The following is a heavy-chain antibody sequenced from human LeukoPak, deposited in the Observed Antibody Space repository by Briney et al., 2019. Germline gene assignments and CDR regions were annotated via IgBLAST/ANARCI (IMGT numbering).Heavy chain of an antibody. CDR2: IYTTGST. CDR1: GVSIANTFYY. V-gene: IGHV4-61*02. Sequence: PSETLSLTCTVSGVSIANTFYYWNWLRQHAGKGLEWIGRIYTTGSTDYNPSLKSRVTISLDTARNQFSLKLSSVTAADTAVYYCARRQDGHDYWGQGTLVTVSS. J-gene: IGHJ4*02. CDR3: ARRQDGHDY.